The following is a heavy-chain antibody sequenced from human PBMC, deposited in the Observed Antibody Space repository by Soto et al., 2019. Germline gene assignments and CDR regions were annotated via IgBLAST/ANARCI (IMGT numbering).Heavy chain of an antibody. V-gene: IGHV4-59*01. J-gene: IGHJ5*02. Sequence: PSETLPLTCTVAGGYISSYYWSWIRQPPGKGLEWIGYIYYSGSTNYNPSLKSRVTISVDTSKNQFSLKLSSVTAADTAVYYCARGMTNWFDPWGQGTLVTVSS. CDR2: IYYSGST. CDR3: ARGMTNWFDP. CDR1: GGYISSYY.